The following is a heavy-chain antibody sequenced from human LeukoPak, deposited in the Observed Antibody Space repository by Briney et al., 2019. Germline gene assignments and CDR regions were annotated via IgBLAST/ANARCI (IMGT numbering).Heavy chain of an antibody. CDR1: GFTFDDYG. J-gene: IGHJ4*02. CDR2: INWNGGSI. Sequence: GGSLRLSCAASGFTFDDYGMSWVRQAPGKGLEWVSGINWNGGSIGYADSVKGRFTISRDNAKNSLYLQMNSLRAEDTALYYCARGYCSGGNCWYFDYWGQGTQATVSS. D-gene: IGHD2-15*01. CDR3: ARGYCSGGNCWYFDY. V-gene: IGHV3-20*04.